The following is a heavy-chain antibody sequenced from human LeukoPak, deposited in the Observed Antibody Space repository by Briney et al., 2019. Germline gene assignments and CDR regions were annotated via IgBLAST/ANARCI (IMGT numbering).Heavy chain of an antibody. Sequence: GASVKVSCEASGYTFTGYYIHWVRQAPGQGLEWMGWINPNSGGTNYAQKFQGRVTMTRDTSISTAYMELSSLRSDDTAVYYCAREGSMVRGVIQNWFDPWGQGTLVTVSS. D-gene: IGHD3-10*01. CDR1: GYTFTGYY. CDR3: AREGSMVRGVIQNWFDP. J-gene: IGHJ5*02. CDR2: INPNSGGT. V-gene: IGHV1-2*02.